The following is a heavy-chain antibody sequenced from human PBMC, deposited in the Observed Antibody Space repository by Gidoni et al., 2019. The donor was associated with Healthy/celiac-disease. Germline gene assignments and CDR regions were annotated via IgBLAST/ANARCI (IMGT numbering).Heavy chain of an antibody. V-gene: IGHV3-30*04. D-gene: IGHD6-6*01. CDR1: GLTFGSYA. J-gene: IGHJ4*02. Sequence: QVQLVEYVGGVVQPGRSLILSCASPGLTFGSYAMHWVRQAPGKGLAWVAVISYDGSNKYYADSVKGRFTISRDNSKNTLYLQMNSLRAEDTAVYYCARESSRFQTYYFDYWGQGTLVTVSS. CDR3: ARESSRFQTYYFDY. CDR2: ISYDGSNK.